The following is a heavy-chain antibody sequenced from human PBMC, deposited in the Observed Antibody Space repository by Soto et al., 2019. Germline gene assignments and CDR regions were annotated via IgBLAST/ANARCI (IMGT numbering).Heavy chain of an antibody. D-gene: IGHD3-10*01. Sequence: SETLSLTCSVSGGSISSSNWWSWVRQPPGKGLEWIGEIHHSGNTNYNPSLKSRVTISVDKSKNQFSLKLSSVTAADTALYYCARDGGAGSGIDYWGQGTQVTVSS. J-gene: IGHJ4*02. V-gene: IGHV4-4*02. CDR2: IHHSGNT. CDR1: GGSISSSNW. CDR3: ARDGGAGSGIDY.